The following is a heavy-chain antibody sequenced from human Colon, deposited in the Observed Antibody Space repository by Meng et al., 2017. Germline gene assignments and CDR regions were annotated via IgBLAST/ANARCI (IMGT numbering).Heavy chain of an antibody. CDR3: ARELYRGTCDY. J-gene: IGHJ4*01. CDR2: TTRDGNYT. D-gene: IGHD1-26*01. V-gene: IGHV3-74*01. CDR1: GFTFSNYW. Sequence: EVQLVQSGGGSVQPGGSLRLSCTASGFTFSNYWMHWVRQAPGKGLVWVSHTTRDGNYTGYAEFVEGRFSVSRDNAKGTLYLQLNDLRAEDAGIYYCARELYRGTCDYWGPGVLVTVSS.